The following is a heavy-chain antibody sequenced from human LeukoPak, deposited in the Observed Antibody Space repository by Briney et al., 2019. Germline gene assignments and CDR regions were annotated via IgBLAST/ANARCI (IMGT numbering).Heavy chain of an antibody. CDR2: ISAYNGNT. CDR3: ARASGSYGYYFDY. J-gene: IGHJ4*02. Sequence: RASVKVSCKASGYTFTSYGISWVRQAPGQGLEWMGWISAYNGNTNYAQKLQGRVTMTTDTSTSTVYMELRSLRSDDTAVYYCARASGSYGYYFDYWGQGTLVTVFS. D-gene: IGHD1-26*01. CDR1: GYTFTSYG. V-gene: IGHV1-18*01.